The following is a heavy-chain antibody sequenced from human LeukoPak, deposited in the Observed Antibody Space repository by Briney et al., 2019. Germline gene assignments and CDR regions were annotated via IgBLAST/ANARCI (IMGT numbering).Heavy chain of an antibody. CDR3: ARELSGSISRHFDY. Sequence: GGSLRLSCAASGFTFSNYAMHWVRQAPGKGLEWVAVISYDGSNKYYADSVKGRFSISRDNAKNALYLQMNSLRAEDTAVFYCARELSGSISRHFDYWGQGTLVTVSS. J-gene: IGHJ4*02. V-gene: IGHV3-30-3*01. CDR2: ISYDGSNK. CDR1: GFTFSNYA. D-gene: IGHD2-15*01.